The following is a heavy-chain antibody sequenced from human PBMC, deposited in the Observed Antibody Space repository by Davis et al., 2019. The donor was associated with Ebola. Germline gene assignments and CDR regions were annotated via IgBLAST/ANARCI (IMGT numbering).Heavy chain of an antibody. CDR2: INPDGSFT. Sequence: GESLKISCAASGFTFSSYSMNWVRQAPGKGLEWVSRINPDGSFTDYADSVKGRFSISKDSTSNTLYLQMNGLRAEDTAVYYCARSSYQPDYWGQGTLVTVSS. D-gene: IGHD2-2*01. V-gene: IGHV3-74*01. CDR3: ARSSYQPDY. J-gene: IGHJ4*02. CDR1: GFTFSSYS.